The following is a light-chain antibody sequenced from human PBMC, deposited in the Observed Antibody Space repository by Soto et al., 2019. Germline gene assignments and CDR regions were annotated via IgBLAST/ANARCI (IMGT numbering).Light chain of an antibody. V-gene: IGKV1-5*01. CDR2: DAS. J-gene: IGKJ1*01. CDR1: QSISSW. Sequence: DIQMTQSPSTLSASVGDRVTITCRASQSISSWLAWYQQKPGKAPQLLIYDASNLAIGVPSRFSGSGSGTEFTLTVSSLQPDDFAIYYCQQYDSFPNTFGRGTKVDVK. CDR3: QQYDSFPNT.